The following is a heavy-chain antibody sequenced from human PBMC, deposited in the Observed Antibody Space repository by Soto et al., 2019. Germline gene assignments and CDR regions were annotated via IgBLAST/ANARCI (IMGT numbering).Heavy chain of an antibody. CDR3: ASGYSSSWYDYYYYGMDV. D-gene: IGHD6-13*01. CDR1: GGSFSGYY. J-gene: IGHJ6*02. Sequence: QVQLQQWGAGLLKPSETLSLTCAVYGGSFSGYYWSWIRQPPGKGLEWIGEINHSGSTNYNPSLKSRVTISVDTAKNQFSLKLSSVTAADTAVYYCASGYSSSWYDYYYYGMDVWGQGTTVTVSS. V-gene: IGHV4-34*01. CDR2: INHSGST.